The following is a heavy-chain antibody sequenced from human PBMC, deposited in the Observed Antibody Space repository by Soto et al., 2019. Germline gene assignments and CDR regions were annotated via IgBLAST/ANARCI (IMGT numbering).Heavy chain of an antibody. CDR2: IIPILGIA. D-gene: IGHD6-13*01. V-gene: IGHV1-69*02. Sequence: EASVKVSCKASGGTFSSYTISWVRQAPGQGLEWMGRIIPILGIANYAQKFQGRVTITADKSTSTAYMELSSLRSEDTAVYYCASCSSSFTVYYGMDVWGQGTTVTVSS. CDR1: GGTFSSYT. CDR3: ASCSSSFTVYYGMDV. J-gene: IGHJ6*02.